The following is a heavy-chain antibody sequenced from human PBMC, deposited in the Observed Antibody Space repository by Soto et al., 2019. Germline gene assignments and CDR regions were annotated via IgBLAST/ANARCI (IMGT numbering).Heavy chain of an antibody. CDR3: AGHAPDGDIPFVL. CDR2: IYSGGAT. D-gene: IGHD4-17*01. J-gene: IGHJ4*02. CDR1: GGSISGSISY. V-gene: IGHV4-39*01. Sequence: QLQLQESGPRLVKPSETLSLTCTVSGGSISGSISYWGWIRQPPEKGLEWIGSIYSGGATSYSPSLKTRVNLSVDTSKNQFSLHLTSATAADTAVYFCAGHAPDGDIPFVLWGQGALVTVSS.